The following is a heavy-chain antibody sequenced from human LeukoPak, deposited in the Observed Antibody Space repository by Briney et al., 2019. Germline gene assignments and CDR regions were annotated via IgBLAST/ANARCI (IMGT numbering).Heavy chain of an antibody. CDR1: GGSFSGYY. Sequence: PSETLSLTCAVYGGSFSGYYWSWIRQPPGKGLEWIGEINHGGSTNYNPSLKSRVTISVDTSKNRFSLKLSSVTAADTAVYYCAKVPRGYFDYWGQGTLVTVSS. CDR3: AKVPRGYFDY. CDR2: INHGGST. J-gene: IGHJ4*02. V-gene: IGHV4-34*01.